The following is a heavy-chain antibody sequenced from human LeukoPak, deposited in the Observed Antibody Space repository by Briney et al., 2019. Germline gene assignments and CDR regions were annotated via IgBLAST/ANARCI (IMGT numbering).Heavy chain of an antibody. Sequence: SETLSLTCTVSGGSISSCDYYWSWIRQPPGKGLEWVGYMYYSGSTYYNPSLKSRVTISVDTSKNQFSLQLSSVTAADTAVYYCARPYYYDSRIDPWGQGTLVTVSS. CDR2: MYYSGST. CDR1: GGSISSCDYY. CDR3: ARPYYYDSRIDP. V-gene: IGHV4-30-4*01. D-gene: IGHD3-22*01. J-gene: IGHJ5*02.